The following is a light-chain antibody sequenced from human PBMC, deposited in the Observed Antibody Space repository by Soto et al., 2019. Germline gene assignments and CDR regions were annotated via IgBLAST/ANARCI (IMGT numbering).Light chain of an antibody. V-gene: IGKV1-5*03. CDR3: QHYHSFSLT. CDR1: QSISNW. CDR2: KTS. J-gene: IGKJ4*01. Sequence: DIQMTQSPSTLSASVGDRVTITCRASQSISNWLAWYQQKPGKAPKLLIYKTSNLESGVPSRFRGSGSGTESSLAISSPQTDAYANYYGQHYHSFSLTFGGGTRVEVK.